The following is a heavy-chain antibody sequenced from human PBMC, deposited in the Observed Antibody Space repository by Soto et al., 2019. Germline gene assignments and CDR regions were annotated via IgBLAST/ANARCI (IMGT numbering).Heavy chain of an antibody. J-gene: IGHJ4*02. CDR1: GFTFSSYW. V-gene: IGHV3-74*01. CDR2: INSDGSST. D-gene: IGHD3-9*01. CDR3: AKETNAYEINF. Sequence: EVQLVESGGGLVQPGESLRLSCAASGFTFSSYWMHWVRQAPGKGLVWVSRINSDGSSTSYAGSVKGRFTISRDNAKNTLYLQMNSLRAEDTAMYYCAKETNAYEINFWGQGTLVTVSS.